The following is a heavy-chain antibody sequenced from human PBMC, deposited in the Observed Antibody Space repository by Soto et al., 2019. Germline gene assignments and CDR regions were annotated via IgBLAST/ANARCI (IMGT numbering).Heavy chain of an antibody. CDR2: IRNKANSDTT. CDR1: GFSFSDHY. J-gene: IGHJ3*02. D-gene: IGHD2-15*01. Sequence: EVQVVESGGGLVQPGGSLRLSCAASGFSFSDHYMDWVRQAPGKGLEWVGRIRNKANSDTTEYAASVKGRFTISRDDSCNSPYLQMNSLKTEVAALYYCSPLGGGFQIWGQGSMVTVSS. CDR3: SPLGGGFQI. V-gene: IGHV3-72*01.